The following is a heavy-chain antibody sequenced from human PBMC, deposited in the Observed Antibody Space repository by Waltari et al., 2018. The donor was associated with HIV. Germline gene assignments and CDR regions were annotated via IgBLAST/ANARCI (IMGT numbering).Heavy chain of an antibody. Sequence: QVQLVQSGAEVKKPGASVKVSCKASGYTFTSFGISWVRQAPGQGLEWMGWISAYNGNTNNAQKLQGRVTMTTDTSTSTAYRELRSLRSDDTAVFYCARDNWNDYYYYGMDVWGQGTTVTVSS. CDR1: GYTFTSFG. CDR2: ISAYNGNT. CDR3: ARDNWNDYYYYGMDV. J-gene: IGHJ6*02. V-gene: IGHV1-18*01. D-gene: IGHD1-1*01.